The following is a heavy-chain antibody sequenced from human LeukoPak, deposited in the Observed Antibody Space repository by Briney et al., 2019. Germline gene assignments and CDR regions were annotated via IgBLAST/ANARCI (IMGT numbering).Heavy chain of an antibody. CDR1: GFTFSSNS. D-gene: IGHD1-26*01. V-gene: IGHV3-21*01. CDR2: ISSSIIYL. CDR3: ATSGSRPFDY. J-gene: IGHJ4*02. Sequence: PWGSLRPPCGASGFTFSSNSMNWVRQAPGKGLEWVSSISSSIIYLYYAKSLKGRFTISRDNAKNSLYLQMNSLRAEDTAVYYCATSGSRPFDYWGQGTLVTVSS.